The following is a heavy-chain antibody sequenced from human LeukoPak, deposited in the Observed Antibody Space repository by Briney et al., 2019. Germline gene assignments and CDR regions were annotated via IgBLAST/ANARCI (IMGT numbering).Heavy chain of an antibody. D-gene: IGHD4-17*01. Sequence: PSETLSLTCTVSGGSISSYYWSWIRQPPGKGLEWIGYIYYSGSTNYNPSLKSRVTISVDTSKNQFSLKLSSVTAAATALYYSARDDYGAYIFDYWGQGTLVTVSS. J-gene: IGHJ4*02. CDR3: ARDDYGAYIFDY. CDR2: IYYSGST. CDR1: GGSISSYY. V-gene: IGHV4-59*01.